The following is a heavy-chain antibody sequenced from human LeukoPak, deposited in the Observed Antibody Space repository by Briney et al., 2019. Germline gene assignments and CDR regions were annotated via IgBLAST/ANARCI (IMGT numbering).Heavy chain of an antibody. V-gene: IGHV1-2*02. Sequence: ASVKVSCEASGYTFTAYSMHWVRQAPGQGLEWMGRLNPESGDTSYAQNFQGRVTITRDTSINSAYMELSRLRSDDTAMYYCAREQLTGRAFDFWGQGTVVTVSS. CDR1: GYTFTAYS. J-gene: IGHJ3*01. CDR3: AREQLTGRAFDF. D-gene: IGHD1-1*01. CDR2: LNPESGDT.